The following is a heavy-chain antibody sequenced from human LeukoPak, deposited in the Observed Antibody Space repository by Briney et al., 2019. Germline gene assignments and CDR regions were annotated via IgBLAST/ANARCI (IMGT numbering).Heavy chain of an antibody. J-gene: IGHJ5*02. CDR1: GGSISSYY. CDR3: ARAGPWQIDP. D-gene: IGHD3-10*01. Sequence: SETLSLTCTVSGGSISSYYWSWIRQPPGKGLQWIGHVFYTGTSNYNPSLKSRVTISVDRSNNQFSLRLTSVTAADTAVYYCARAGPWQIDPWGQGTLVTVSS. CDR2: VFYTGTS. V-gene: IGHV4-59*01.